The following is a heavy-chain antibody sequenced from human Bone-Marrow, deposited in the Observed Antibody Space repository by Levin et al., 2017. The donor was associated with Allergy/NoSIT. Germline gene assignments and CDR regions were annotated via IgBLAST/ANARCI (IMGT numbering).Heavy chain of an antibody. CDR1: GVTVSNNW. D-gene: IGHD1-14*01. CDR3: ARNVPVTDLGY. CDR2: IYSGGST. Sequence: GGSLRLSCAASGVTVSNNWMTWVRQAPGKGLEFVSLIYSGGSTFYADSVMGRFTISRDNSRNTVYLQMNNLRAEDTAMYYCARNVPVTDLGYWGQGTLVIVSS. J-gene: IGHJ4*02. V-gene: IGHV3-53*01.